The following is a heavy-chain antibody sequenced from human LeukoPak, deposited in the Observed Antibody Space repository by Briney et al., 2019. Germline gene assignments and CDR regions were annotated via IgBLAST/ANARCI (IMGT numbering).Heavy chain of an antibody. J-gene: IGHJ6*04. CDR3: AKGSGWQNYYYYGMDV. CDR2: ISGSGGST. Sequence: GGSLRLSCAASGFTFSSYAMSWVRQAPGKGLEWVSAISGSGGSTYYADSVKGRFTISRDNSKHTLYLQMNSLRAEDTAVYYCAKGSGWQNYYYYGMDVWGKGTTVTVSS. V-gene: IGHV3-23*01. CDR1: GFTFSSYA. D-gene: IGHD6-19*01.